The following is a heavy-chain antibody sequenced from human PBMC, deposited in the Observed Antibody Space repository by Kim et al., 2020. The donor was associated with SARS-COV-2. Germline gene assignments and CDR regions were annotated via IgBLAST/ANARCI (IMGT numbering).Heavy chain of an antibody. CDR1: GFTFSSYA. CDR2: ISYDGSNK. CDR3: ARSGSGSYGAAFDY. Sequence: GGSLRLSCAASGFTFSSYAMHWVRQAPGKGLEWVAVISYDGSNKYYADSVKGRFTISRDNSKNTLYLQMNSLRAEDTAVYYCARSGSGSYGAAFDYWGQG. V-gene: IGHV3-30-3*01. J-gene: IGHJ4*02. D-gene: IGHD1-26*01.